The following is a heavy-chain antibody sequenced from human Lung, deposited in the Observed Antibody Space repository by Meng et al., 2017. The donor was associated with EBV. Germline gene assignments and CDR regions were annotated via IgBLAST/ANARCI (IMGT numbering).Heavy chain of an antibody. CDR1: GGTFSRYP. CDR3: AQQLLPMGAFFQH. D-gene: IGHD2/OR15-2a*01. V-gene: IGHV1-69*01. Sequence: QVQLVQSGAAVKRPGSSVKVSCKASGGTFSRYPINWLRQAPGQGLEWMAEIHLKFATTNFAQNFQGRVTLSADESSTTVYMELTSLRSEDTAVYYCAQQLLPMGAFFQHWGQGTLVTVSS. CDR2: IHLKFATT. J-gene: IGHJ1*01.